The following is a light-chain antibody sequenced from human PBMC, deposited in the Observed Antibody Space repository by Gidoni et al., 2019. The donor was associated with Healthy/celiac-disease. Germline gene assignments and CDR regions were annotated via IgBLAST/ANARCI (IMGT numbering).Light chain of an antibody. V-gene: IGKV1-39*01. CDR3: QQSYSTPLFT. J-gene: IGKJ3*01. CDR2: AAS. CDR1: QSISSY. Sequence: DIQMTQSPSSLSASVGDRVTITCRASQSISSYLHWYQQKPGKAPKLLIYAASSLQSGVPSRFSCSGSGTDFTLTISSLQPEDFATYYCQQSYSTPLFTFGPGTKVDIK.